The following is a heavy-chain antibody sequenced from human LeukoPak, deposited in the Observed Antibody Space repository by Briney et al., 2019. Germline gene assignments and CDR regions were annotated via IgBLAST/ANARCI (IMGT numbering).Heavy chain of an antibody. CDR3: ARSGGGFWFDP. CDR1: GFTFSSYS. Sequence: GGSLRLSCAASGFTFSSYSMNWVRHAPGKGLEWVSSISSSSSYIYYADSVKGRFTISRDNAKNSLYLQMNSLRVEDTAIYYCARSGGGFWFDPWGQGTLVTVSS. CDR2: ISSSSSYI. V-gene: IGHV3-21*01. D-gene: IGHD3-16*01. J-gene: IGHJ5*02.